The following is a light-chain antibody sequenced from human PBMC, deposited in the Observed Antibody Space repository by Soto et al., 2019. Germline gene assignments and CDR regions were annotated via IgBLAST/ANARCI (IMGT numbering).Light chain of an antibody. Sequence: EIVLTQSPATLSLYPGERATLSCRASQSIGSYLVWYQQKPGQAPRLLIHGASNRATGIPARFSGSGSGTDFTLTISSLEPEDFAVYYCQQRSSWPPLFGQGTRLEIK. J-gene: IGKJ5*01. V-gene: IGKV3-11*01. CDR3: QQRSSWPPL. CDR2: GAS. CDR1: QSIGSY.